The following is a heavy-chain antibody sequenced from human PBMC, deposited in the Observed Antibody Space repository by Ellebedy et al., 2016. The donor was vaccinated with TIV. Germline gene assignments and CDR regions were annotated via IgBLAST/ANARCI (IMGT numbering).Heavy chain of an antibody. J-gene: IGHJ4*02. CDR2: MSYSGST. V-gene: IGHV4-61*05. CDR1: GGSISSRSFY. Sequence: MPSETLSLTCTVFGGSISSRSFYWGWIRQSPGKGLEWIGYMSYSGSTNYNPSLKSRVTISVDTSKNQFSLRLSSVTAADTAVYYCASRASGRSDLGRVVYFDYWGQGTLVTVSS. CDR3: ASRASGRSDLGRVVYFDY. D-gene: IGHD1-26*01.